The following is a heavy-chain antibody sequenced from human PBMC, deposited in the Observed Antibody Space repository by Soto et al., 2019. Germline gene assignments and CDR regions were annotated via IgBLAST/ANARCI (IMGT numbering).Heavy chain of an antibody. V-gene: IGHV3-30*18. CDR2: ISNDGNKK. CDR3: AKELYRGSHHEGADY. J-gene: IGHJ4*02. D-gene: IGHD1-26*01. CDR1: GFTFSAYG. Sequence: QVQVVESGGGVVQPGNSLRLSCAASGFTFSAYGMHWVRQAPGKGLEWVAVISNDGNKKYYIDSVKGRFTISRDNSKNTLYLKMDALRAEDTAIYYCAKELYRGSHHEGADYWGKGTLVTVSS.